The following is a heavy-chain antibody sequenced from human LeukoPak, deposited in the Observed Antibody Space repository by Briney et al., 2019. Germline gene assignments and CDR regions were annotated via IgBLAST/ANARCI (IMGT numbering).Heavy chain of an antibody. CDR3: ASMVRGVPDQTYYYYYGMDV. CDR2: ISGSGGST. D-gene: IGHD3-10*01. Sequence: PGGSLRLSCAASGFTFSSHAMSWVRQAPGKGLEWVSTISGSGGSTYYADSVKGRFTISRDNSKNTLYLQMNSLRAEDTAVYYCASMVRGVPDQTYYYYYGMDVWGQGTTVTVSS. CDR1: GFTFSSHA. J-gene: IGHJ6*02. V-gene: IGHV3-23*01.